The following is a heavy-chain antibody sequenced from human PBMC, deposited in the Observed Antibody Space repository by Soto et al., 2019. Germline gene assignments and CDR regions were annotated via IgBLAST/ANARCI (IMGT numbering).Heavy chain of an antibody. V-gene: IGHV3-11*06. CDR3: ARDNRDFGDYYDSSGYYPRYDY. CDR1: GFTFSDYY. J-gene: IGHJ4*02. Sequence: GGSLRLSCAASGFTFSDYYMSWIRQAPGKGLEWVSYISSSSSYTNYADSVKGRFTISRDNAKNSLYLQMNSLRAEDTAVYYCARDNRDFGDYYDSSGYYPRYDYWGQGTLVTVSS. D-gene: IGHD3-22*01. CDR2: ISSSSSYT.